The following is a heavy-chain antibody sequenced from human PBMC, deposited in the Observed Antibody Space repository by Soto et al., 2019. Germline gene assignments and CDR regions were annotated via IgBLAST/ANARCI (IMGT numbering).Heavy chain of an antibody. V-gene: IGHV3-21*01. J-gene: IGHJ6*02. D-gene: IGHD2-21*02. CDR1: GFTFSTYS. CDR3: AREETAWPLAYGLDV. Sequence: LRLSCVASGFTFSTYSMNWVRQAPGKGLEWVSTIGTRSDIYYAESVRGRFTISRDNAKNSLSLQMNSLRVEDTAVYYCAREETAWPLAYGLDVWGQGTAVTVSS. CDR2: IGTRSDI.